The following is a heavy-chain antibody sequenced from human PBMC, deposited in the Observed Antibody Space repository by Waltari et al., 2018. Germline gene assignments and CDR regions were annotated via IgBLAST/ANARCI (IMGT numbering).Heavy chain of an antibody. CDR3: ARIYYYGSGIDY. Sequence: EVQLVESGGGLVQPGGSLSLSCAASGFTFISYWMSWVRQAPGKGLEWVANIKQDGSEKYYVDSVKGRFTISRDNAKNSLYLQMNSLRAEDTAVYYCARIYYYGSGIDYWGQGTLVTVSS. CDR2: IKQDGSEK. CDR1: GFTFISYW. V-gene: IGHV3-7*01. D-gene: IGHD3-10*01. J-gene: IGHJ4*02.